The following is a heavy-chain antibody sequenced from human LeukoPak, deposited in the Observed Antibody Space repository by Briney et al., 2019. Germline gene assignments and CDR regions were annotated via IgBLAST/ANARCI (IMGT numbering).Heavy chain of an antibody. CDR3: VRDSDRRSDC. CDR2: IKGGASET. CDR1: GFSLSSYW. J-gene: IGHJ4*02. D-gene: IGHD3-22*01. V-gene: IGHV3-7*05. Sequence: GGSLRLSCAASGFSLSSYWMSWVRQAPGKGLEWVASIKGGASETYYVDSVKGRFTISRDSAKKSLYLQMSSLRAEDTANYCVRDSDRRSDCWGQGTLVTVSS.